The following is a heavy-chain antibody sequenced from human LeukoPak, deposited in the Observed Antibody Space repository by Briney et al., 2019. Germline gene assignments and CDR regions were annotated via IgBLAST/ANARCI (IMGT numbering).Heavy chain of an antibody. CDR2: IYYSGST. CDR3: ARVRSGWYFNAFDI. Sequence: PSETLSHTCTVSGGSISSYYWSWIRQPPGKGLEWIGYIYYSGSTNYNPSLKSRVTISVDTSKNQFSLKLSSVTAADTAVYYCARVRSGWYFNAFDIWGQGTMVTVSS. V-gene: IGHV4-59*01. CDR1: GGSISSYY. J-gene: IGHJ3*02. D-gene: IGHD6-19*01.